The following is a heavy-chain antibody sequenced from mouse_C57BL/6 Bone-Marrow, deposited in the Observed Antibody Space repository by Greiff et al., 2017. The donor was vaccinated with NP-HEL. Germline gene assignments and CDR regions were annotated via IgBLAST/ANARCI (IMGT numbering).Heavy chain of an antibody. D-gene: IGHD3-2*02. CDR3: ARLGLTQAIFAY. Sequence: EVNVVESGGDLVKPGGSLKLSCAASGFTFSSYGMSWVRQTPDKRLEWVATISSGGSYTYYPDSVKGRFTISRDNAKNTLYLQMSSLKSEDTAMYYCARLGLTQAIFAYWGQGTLVTVSA. V-gene: IGHV5-6*01. CDR2: ISSGGSYT. J-gene: IGHJ3*01. CDR1: GFTFSSYG.